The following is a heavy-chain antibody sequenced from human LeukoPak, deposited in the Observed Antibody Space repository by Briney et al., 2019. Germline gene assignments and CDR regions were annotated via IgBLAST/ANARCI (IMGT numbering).Heavy chain of an antibody. CDR2: INHSGST. CDR1: GGSFSGYY. J-gene: IGHJ4*02. CDR3: ARGPGIAVAVDY. Sequence: SETLSLTCAVYGGSFSGYYWSWIRQPPGKGLEWIGEINHSGSTNYNPSLKSRAIISVDTSKNQFSLELSSVTAADTAVYYCARGPGIAVAVDYWGQGTLVTVSS. D-gene: IGHD6-19*01. V-gene: IGHV4-34*01.